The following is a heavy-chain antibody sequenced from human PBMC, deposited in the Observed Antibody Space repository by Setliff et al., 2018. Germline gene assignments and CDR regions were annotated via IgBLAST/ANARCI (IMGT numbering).Heavy chain of an antibody. J-gene: IGHJ6*03. CDR1: GFTFSSYA. Sequence: PGGSLRLSCAASGFTFSSYAMSWVRQAPGKGLEWVSAISGSGGSTYYADSVKGRFTISRDNSKNTLYLQMNSLRPEDTALYYCARSTETFSGEDFYFFYYMDVWGKGTTVTVSS. CDR3: ARSTETFSGEDFYFFYYMDV. D-gene: IGHD4-4*01. CDR2: ISGSGGST. V-gene: IGHV3-23*01.